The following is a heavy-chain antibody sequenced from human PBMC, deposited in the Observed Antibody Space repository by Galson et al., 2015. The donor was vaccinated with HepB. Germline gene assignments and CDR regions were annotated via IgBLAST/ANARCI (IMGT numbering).Heavy chain of an antibody. CDR3: ARHGEWSPIPWSVKKGYSDY. Sequence: QSGAEVKKPGESLRISCKGSGYSFTSYWISWVRQMPGKGLEWMGRIDPSDSYTNYSPSFQGHVTISADKSISTAYLQWSSLKASDTAMYYCARHGEWSPIPWSVKKGYSDYWGQGTLVTVSS. V-gene: IGHV5-10-1*01. J-gene: IGHJ4*02. D-gene: IGHD3-3*01. CDR2: IDPSDSYT. CDR1: GYSFTSYW.